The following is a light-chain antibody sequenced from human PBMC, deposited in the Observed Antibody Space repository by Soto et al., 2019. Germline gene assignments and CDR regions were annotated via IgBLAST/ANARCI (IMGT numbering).Light chain of an antibody. CDR3: QQYGSSPRT. CDR2: GAS. V-gene: IGKV3-20*01. J-gene: IGKJ1*01. CDR1: QSVNSNY. Sequence: EIVLTQSPGTLSLSPGERATLSCRASQSVNSNYLAWYQQKPGQAPRLLMYGASTRATGIPDRFSGSGSGTDFTLTISRLEPEDFAVYYCQQYGSSPRTFGQGTKVDIK.